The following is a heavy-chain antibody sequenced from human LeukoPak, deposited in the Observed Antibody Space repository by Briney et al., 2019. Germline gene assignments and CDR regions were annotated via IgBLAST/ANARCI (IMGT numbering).Heavy chain of an antibody. CDR3: ARDRYSYGF. D-gene: IGHD5-18*01. Sequence: SETLSLTCTVSGGSISSGDYYWSWIRQSPGKGLEWIGYIYYSGSTYYNPSLKSRVTISVDTSKNQFSLNLRSVTAADTAVYYCARDRYSYGFWGQGILVTVSS. CDR1: GGSISSGDYY. V-gene: IGHV4-30-4*02. CDR2: IYYSGST. J-gene: IGHJ4*02.